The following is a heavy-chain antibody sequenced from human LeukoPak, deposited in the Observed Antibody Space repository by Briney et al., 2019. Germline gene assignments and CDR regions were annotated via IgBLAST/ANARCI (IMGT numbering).Heavy chain of an antibody. V-gene: IGHV4-59*11. Sequence: SETLFLTCTVSGGSISSHYWSWIRQPPGKGLEWIGYIYYSGSTNYNPSLKSRVTISVDTSKNQFSLKLSSVTAADTAVYYCARGWDTAMVPFDYWGQGTLVTVSS. D-gene: IGHD5-18*01. CDR1: GGSISSHY. J-gene: IGHJ4*02. CDR2: IYYSGST. CDR3: ARGWDTAMVPFDY.